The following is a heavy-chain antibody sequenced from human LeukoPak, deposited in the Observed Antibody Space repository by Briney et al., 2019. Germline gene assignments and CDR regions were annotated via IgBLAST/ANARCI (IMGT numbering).Heavy chain of an antibody. V-gene: IGHV4-34*01. D-gene: IGHD6-13*01. CDR2: IYDSVAA. Sequence: SETLSLTCAVYGGSFSGYYWSWIRQPPGKGLEFIGYIYDSVAANYNPSLKSRVTLSVDTSKNQFSLKLSSVTAADTAVYYCARGGVAAKYYFDYWGQGTLVTVSS. CDR1: GGSFSGYY. J-gene: IGHJ4*02. CDR3: ARGGVAAKYYFDY.